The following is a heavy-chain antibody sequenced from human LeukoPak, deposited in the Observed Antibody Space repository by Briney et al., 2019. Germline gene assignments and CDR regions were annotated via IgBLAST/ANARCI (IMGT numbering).Heavy chain of an antibody. CDR3: ARHMGGTGYFDY. V-gene: IGHV1-2*02. Sequence: ASVKVSCKASGYTFTGYYMHWVRQAPGQGLEWIGWIDPNSGGTNYAQKFQGRVTLTRDTSISTAYMELSSLRSDDTAVYYCARHMGGTGYFDYWGQGTLVTVSS. CDR1: GYTFTGYY. D-gene: IGHD1-26*01. J-gene: IGHJ4*02. CDR2: IDPNSGGT.